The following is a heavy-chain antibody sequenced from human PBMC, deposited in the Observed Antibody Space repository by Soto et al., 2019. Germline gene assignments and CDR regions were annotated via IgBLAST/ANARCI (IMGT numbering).Heavy chain of an antibody. CDR2: IIPILGIA. CDR3: AFGDSSGYYGY. CDR1: GGTFSSYT. V-gene: IGHV1-69*02. Sequence: QVQLVQSGAEVKKPGSSVKVSCKASGGTFSSYTISWVRQAPGQGLEWMGRIIPILGIANYAQKFQGRVTITADKSTSTAYMELSSLGSEDTAVYYCAFGDSSGYYGYWGQGTLVTVSS. J-gene: IGHJ4*02. D-gene: IGHD3-22*01.